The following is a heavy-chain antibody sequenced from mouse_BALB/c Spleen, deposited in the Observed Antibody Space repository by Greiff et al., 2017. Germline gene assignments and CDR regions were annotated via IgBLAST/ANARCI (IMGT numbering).Heavy chain of an antibody. Sequence: EVQLQQSGAELVKPGASVKLSCTASGFNIKDTYMHWVKQRPEQGLEWIGRIDPANGNTKYDPKFQGKATITADTSSNPAYLQLSSLTSEDTAVYYCARSYDYAMDYWGQGTSVTVSS. CDR1: GFNIKDTY. D-gene: IGHD2-3*01. CDR3: ARSYDYAMDY. J-gene: IGHJ4*01. V-gene: IGHV14-3*02. CDR2: IDPANGNT.